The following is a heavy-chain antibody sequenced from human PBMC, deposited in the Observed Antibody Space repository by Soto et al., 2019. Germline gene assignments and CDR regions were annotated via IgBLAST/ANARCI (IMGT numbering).Heavy chain of an antibody. CDR3: ARSFSSNWYDYFNS. D-gene: IGHD6-13*01. CDR2: ISGSGSDK. CDR1: GFGLSNYA. V-gene: IGHV3-23*01. Sequence: QAGGSLRLSCVASGFGLSNYAMSWVRQAPGKGLQWVSAISGSGSDKYYADSVKSRFTISRDTSKSTLYLQMNSLRAEYTALYYCARSFSSNWYDYFNSWGQGSLVTVSS. J-gene: IGHJ4*02.